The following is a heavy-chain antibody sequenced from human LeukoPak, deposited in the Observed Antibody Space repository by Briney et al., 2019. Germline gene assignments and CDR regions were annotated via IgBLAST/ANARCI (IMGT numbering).Heavy chain of an antibody. V-gene: IGHV1-2*02. CDR3: ARGPWQLQTKNWFDP. J-gene: IGHJ5*02. D-gene: IGHD2-15*01. Sequence: GASVKVSCKASAYTFTAYYMHWVRQAPGQGLEWMGWINPNTGGTNYAQKFQGRVAMTRDTSISTAYMELSRLRSDDTAVYYCARGPWQLQTKNWFDPWGQGTLVTVSS. CDR1: AYTFTAYY. CDR2: INPNTGGT.